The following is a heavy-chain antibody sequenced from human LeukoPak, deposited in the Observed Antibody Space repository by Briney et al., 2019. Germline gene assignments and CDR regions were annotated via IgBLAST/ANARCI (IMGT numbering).Heavy chain of an antibody. D-gene: IGHD3-9*01. CDR3: ARVDDILTGYYFDY. CDR1: GGSISSGDYY. CDR2: IYYSGST. Sequence: PSETLSLTCTVSGGSISSGDYYWSWIRQPPGKGLEWIGYIYYSGSTYYNPSLKSRVTISVDTSKNQFSLKLSSVTAADTAVYYCARVDDILTGYYFDYWGQGTLVTVSS. V-gene: IGHV4-30-4*01. J-gene: IGHJ4*02.